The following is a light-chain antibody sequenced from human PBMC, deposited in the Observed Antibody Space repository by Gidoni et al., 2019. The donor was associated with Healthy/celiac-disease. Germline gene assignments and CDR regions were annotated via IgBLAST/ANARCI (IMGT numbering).Light chain of an antibody. V-gene: IGLV2-14*03. J-gene: IGLJ2*01. CDR1: RSDVGGYNY. CDR2: DVT. CDR3: SSYTSSSTLV. Sequence: QSALTQPASVSGSPGQSITISCTGTRSDVGGYNYVSWYQQHPGKAPKLVIYDVTNRPSGVSNRFSGSKSGNTASLTISGLQAEDEADYYCSSYTSSSTLVFGGGTKLTGL.